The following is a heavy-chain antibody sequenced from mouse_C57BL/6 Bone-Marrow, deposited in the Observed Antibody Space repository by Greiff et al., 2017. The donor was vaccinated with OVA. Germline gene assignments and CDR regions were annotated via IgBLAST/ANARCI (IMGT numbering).Heavy chain of an antibody. J-gene: IGHJ2*01. CDR1: GFTFSDYY. V-gene: IGHV5-12*01. CDR2: ISNGGGST. D-gene: IGHD1-1*01. CDR3: ARRGGSSYDYFDY. Sequence: EVKVIESGGGLVQPGGSLKLSCAASGFTFSDYYMYWVRQTPEKRLEWVAYISNGGGSTYYPDTVKGRFTISRDNAKNTLYLQMRRLKSEDTAMYYCARRGGSSYDYFDYWGQGTTLTVSS.